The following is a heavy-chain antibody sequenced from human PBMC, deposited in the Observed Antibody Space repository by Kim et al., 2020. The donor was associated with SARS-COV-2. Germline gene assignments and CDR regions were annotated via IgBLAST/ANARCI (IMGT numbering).Heavy chain of an antibody. CDR1: GFTFSSYA. J-gene: IGHJ4*02. CDR2: ISYDGSNK. CDR3: ARPLTSYDSSGYGY. Sequence: GGSLRLSCAASGFTFSSYAMHWVRQAPGKGLEWVAVISYDGSNKYYADSVKGRFTISRDNSKNTLYLQMNSLRAEDTAVYYCARPLTSYDSSGYGYWGQGTLVTVSS. V-gene: IGHV3-30*04. D-gene: IGHD3-22*01.